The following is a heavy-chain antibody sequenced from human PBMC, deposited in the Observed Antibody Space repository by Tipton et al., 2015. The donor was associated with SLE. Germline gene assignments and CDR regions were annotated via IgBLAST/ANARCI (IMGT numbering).Heavy chain of an antibody. J-gene: IGHJ4*02. Sequence: TLSLTCSVSAGSISGRYWSWIRQPPGKGLEWIGEINHSGSTNYNPSLKSRVTISVDTSKNQLSLKLTSVTAADTAVYYCARGKFSSGYHHPFDYWGQGTLVTVSS. D-gene: IGHD3-22*01. CDR1: AGSISGRY. CDR2: INHSGST. CDR3: ARGKFSSGYHHPFDY. V-gene: IGHV4-34*01.